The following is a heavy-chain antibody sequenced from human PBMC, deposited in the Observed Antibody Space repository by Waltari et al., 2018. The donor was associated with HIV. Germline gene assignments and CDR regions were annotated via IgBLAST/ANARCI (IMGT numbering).Heavy chain of an antibody. Sequence: EEKLVESGGGLVQPGGSRRLSCAAFGFTFSGNWMHWVRQVPGKGLVWVSRINSDGSDTSTADSVKGRFTISRDNAKNTLYLQMNSLRAEDTAVYYCVRGAPFDFWGQGALVAVSS. CDR2: INSDGSDT. V-gene: IGHV3-74*01. J-gene: IGHJ4*02. CDR1: GFTFSGNW. CDR3: VRGAPFDF.